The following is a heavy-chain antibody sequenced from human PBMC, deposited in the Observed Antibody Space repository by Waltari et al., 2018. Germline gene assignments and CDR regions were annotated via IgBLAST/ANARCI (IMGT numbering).Heavy chain of an antibody. CDR3: ARGGENVVVVAATPAYFDY. Sequence: QVQLVQSGAEVKKPGSSVKVSCKASGGTFSSYAISWVRQAPGQGLEWMGSNIPIFGTANYAQKFQGRVTITADKSTSTAYMELSSLRSEDTAVYYCARGGENVVVVAATPAYFDYWGQGTLVTVSS. CDR1: GGTFSSYA. V-gene: IGHV1-69*08. J-gene: IGHJ4*02. CDR2: NIPIFGTA. D-gene: IGHD2-15*01.